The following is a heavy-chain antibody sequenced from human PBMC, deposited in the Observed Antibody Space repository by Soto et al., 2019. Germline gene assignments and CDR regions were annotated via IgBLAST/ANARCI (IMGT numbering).Heavy chain of an antibody. Sequence: PSETLSLTCTVSGGSLSSYYWSWIRQPPGKGLEWIGYIYYSGSTNYNPSLKSRVTISVDTSKNQFSLKLSSVTAADTAVYYCARQEYDFWSGYSAYYFDYWGQGTLVTVSS. V-gene: IGHV4-59*01. J-gene: IGHJ4*02. CDR3: ARQEYDFWSGYSAYYFDY. CDR2: IYYSGST. CDR1: GGSLSSYY. D-gene: IGHD3-3*01.